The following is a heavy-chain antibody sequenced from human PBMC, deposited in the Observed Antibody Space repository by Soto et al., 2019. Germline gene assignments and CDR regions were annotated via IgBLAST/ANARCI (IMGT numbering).Heavy chain of an antibody. J-gene: IGHJ4*02. D-gene: IGHD1-26*01. V-gene: IGHV3-7*01. Sequence: GGSLRLSCAASGFTFSSRWMSLVRQAPGKGLEWVASIIPDESVKHYLDSVRGRFTISRDNAQNSLYLQMDSLRAEDTAVYYCASLLGSVTTFDNWGQGTQVTVSS. CDR3: ASLLGSVTTFDN. CDR1: GFTFSSRW. CDR2: IIPDESVK.